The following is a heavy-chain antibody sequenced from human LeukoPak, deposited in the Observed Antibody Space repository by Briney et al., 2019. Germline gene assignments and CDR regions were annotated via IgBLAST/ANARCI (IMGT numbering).Heavy chain of an antibody. J-gene: IGHJ4*02. D-gene: IGHD6-13*01. CDR1: GFSFSNHW. Sequence: GGSLRLSCAASGFSFSNHWMHWVRQVPGKGLVWVSRINSDGSSTTYADSVKGRFTISRDNAKNTLYLQMNSLRDEDTAVYYCTRDISQSSSWYGVFDYWGQGTQVTVSS. CDR3: TRDISQSSSWYGVFDY. CDR2: INSDGSST. V-gene: IGHV3-74*03.